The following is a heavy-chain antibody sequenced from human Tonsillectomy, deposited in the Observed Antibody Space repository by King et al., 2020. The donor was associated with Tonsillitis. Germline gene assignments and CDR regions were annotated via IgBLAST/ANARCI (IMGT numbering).Heavy chain of an antibody. D-gene: IGHD2-2*01. J-gene: IGHJ4*02. CDR3: ARHQSSWPPLDY. CDR2: ITTYNDDT. CDR1: GYTFISYG. Sequence: VQSGDEVKMPGASVKVSCKASGYTFISYGFSWVRQAPGQGLEWMGWITTYNDDTNYAQKFQGRVTVTTDTSTNTVYMELRSLRYDDTAVYYCARHQSSWPPLDYWGQGTLVTVSS. V-gene: IGHV1-18*04.